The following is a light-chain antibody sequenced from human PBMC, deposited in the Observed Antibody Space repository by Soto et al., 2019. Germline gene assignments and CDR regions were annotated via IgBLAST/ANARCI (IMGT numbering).Light chain of an antibody. Sequence: QSALTQPPSASGSPGQSVTISCTGSGSDIGGYNSDSWYQQHPGKAPKLIIYDVTERPSGVPDRFSGSKSGTTASLTVSGLQAEDEADYYCCSYADSNSLVFGGGTKVTVL. CDR3: CSYADSNSLV. CDR2: DVT. J-gene: IGLJ2*01. CDR1: GSDIGGYNS. V-gene: IGLV2-8*01.